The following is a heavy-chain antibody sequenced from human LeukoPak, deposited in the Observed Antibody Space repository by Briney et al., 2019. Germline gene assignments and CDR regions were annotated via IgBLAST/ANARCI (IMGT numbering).Heavy chain of an antibody. CDR2: IYYTGST. D-gene: IGHD3-10*02. Sequence: PSETLSLTCTVSGGSISSDAYYWGWIRQPPGKGLEWIGTIYYTGSTYYNPSLKSRVSISVDTSNNQLSLKLRSVTAADTAIYYCARGVRGVWYYFDYWGQGTLVTVSS. CDR3: ARGVRGVWYYFDY. CDR1: GGSISSDAYY. J-gene: IGHJ4*02. V-gene: IGHV4-39*07.